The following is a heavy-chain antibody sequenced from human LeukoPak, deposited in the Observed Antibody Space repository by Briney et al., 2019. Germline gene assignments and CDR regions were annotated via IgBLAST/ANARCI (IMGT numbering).Heavy chain of an antibody. CDR3: AKDRSSSFYYYYYYGMDV. CDR2: ISSSGSTI. V-gene: IGHV3-11*04. CDR1: GFTFSDYY. J-gene: IGHJ6*02. Sequence: GGSLRLSCAASGFTFSDYYMSWIRQAPGKGLEWVSYISSSGSTIYYADSVKGRFTISRDNSKNTLYLQMNSLRAEDTAVYYCAKDRSSSFYYYYYYGMDVWGQGTTVTVSS. D-gene: IGHD6-13*01.